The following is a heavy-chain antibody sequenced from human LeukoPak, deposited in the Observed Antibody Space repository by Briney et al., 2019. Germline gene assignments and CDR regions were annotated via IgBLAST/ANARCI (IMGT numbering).Heavy chain of an antibody. CDR1: GFTFSSHA. CDR2: ISSSNDIT. V-gene: IGHV3-48*02. CDR3: ARVGPGV. D-gene: IGHD3-10*01. Sequence: PGESLRLSCTASGFTFSSHAMIWVRQAPGKGLEWISYISSSNDITRYEDSVKGRFTISRDNAENSLNLQMNSLRDEDTAVYYCARVGPGVWGQGTTVTVSS. J-gene: IGHJ6*02.